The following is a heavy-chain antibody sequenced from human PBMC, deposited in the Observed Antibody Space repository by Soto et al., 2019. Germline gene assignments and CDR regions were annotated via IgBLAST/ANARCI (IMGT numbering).Heavy chain of an antibody. J-gene: IGHJ5*02. CDR1: GFTFSSYA. CDR3: ARASLDSSGYEA. V-gene: IGHV3-30-3*01. Sequence: QVQLVESGGGVVQPGRSLRLSCAASGFTFSSYAMHWVRQAPGKGLEWVAVISCDGSNKYYADSVKGRFTISRDNSKNTLYLQMNSLRAEDTAVYYCARASLDSSGYEAWGQGTLVTVSS. D-gene: IGHD3-22*01. CDR2: ISCDGSNK.